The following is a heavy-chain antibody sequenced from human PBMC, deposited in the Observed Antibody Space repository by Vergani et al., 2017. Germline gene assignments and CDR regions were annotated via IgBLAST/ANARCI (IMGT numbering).Heavy chain of an antibody. V-gene: IGHV5-51*01. CDR2: IYPGDSDT. D-gene: IGHD6-19*01. J-gene: IGHJ5*02. CDR3: ARCIAVADTASPGWFDP. Sequence: EVQLVQSGAEVKKPGESLKISCKGSGYSFTSYWIGWVRQMPGKGLEWMGIIYPGDSDTRYSPSFQGQVTISADKSIRTAYLQWSSLKASDTAMYYCARCIAVADTASPGWFDPWGQGTLVTVSS. CDR1: GYSFTSYW.